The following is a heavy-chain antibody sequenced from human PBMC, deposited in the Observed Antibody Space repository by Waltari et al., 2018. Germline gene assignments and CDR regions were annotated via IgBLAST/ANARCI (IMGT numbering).Heavy chain of an antibody. J-gene: IGHJ4*02. D-gene: IGHD3-10*01. Sequence: QVQLVESGGGVVQPGGSLRLSCAASGFTFSSYGMHWVRQAPGKGLEWVAFIRYDGSNKYYAYSVKGRVTISRDNSKNTLYLQMNSLRAEDTAVYYCAKDQGYYGSGSASFDYWGQGTLVTVSS. V-gene: IGHV3-30*02. CDR2: IRYDGSNK. CDR1: GFTFSSYG. CDR3: AKDQGYYGSGSASFDY.